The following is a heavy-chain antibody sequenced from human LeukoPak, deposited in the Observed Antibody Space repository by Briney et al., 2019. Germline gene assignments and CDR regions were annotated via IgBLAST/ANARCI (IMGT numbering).Heavy chain of an antibody. D-gene: IGHD6-19*01. CDR3: ARDYSSGSYDY. J-gene: IGHJ4*02. V-gene: IGHV4-61*01. CDR2: IYYSGST. Sequence: PSETLSLTCTVSGGSVSSGSYYWSWIRQPPGKGLEWIGYIYYSGSTNYNPSLKSRVTISVDTSKNQFSLKLSSVTAADTAVYYCARDYSSGSYDYWGQGTLVTVSS. CDR1: GGSVSSGSYY.